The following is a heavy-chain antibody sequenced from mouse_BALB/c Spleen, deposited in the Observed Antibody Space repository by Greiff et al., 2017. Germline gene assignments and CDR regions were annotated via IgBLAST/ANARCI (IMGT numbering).Heavy chain of an antibody. J-gene: IGHJ3*01. D-gene: IGHD1-1*01. CDR1: GYSITSGYY. V-gene: IGHV3-6*02. Sequence: EVKLMESGPGLVKPSQSLSLTCSVTGYSITSGYYWNWIRQFPGNKLEWMGYISYDGSNNYNPSLKNRISITRDTSKNQFFLKLNSVTTEDTATYYCAPITTVVPSWFAYWGQGTLVTVSA. CDR2: ISYDGSN. CDR3: APITTVVPSWFAY.